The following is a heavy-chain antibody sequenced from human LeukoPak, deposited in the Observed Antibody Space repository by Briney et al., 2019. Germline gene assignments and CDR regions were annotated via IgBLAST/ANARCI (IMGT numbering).Heavy chain of an antibody. Sequence: SETLSLTCTVSGGSISSYYWSWIRQPAGKGLEWIGRIYTSGSTNYNPSLKSRVTMSVDTSKNQFSLKLSSVTAADTAVYYCARDQGSRWYQDAFDIWGQGTMVTVSP. D-gene: IGHD6-13*01. CDR2: IYTSGST. V-gene: IGHV4-4*07. CDR1: GGSISSYY. CDR3: ARDQGSRWYQDAFDI. J-gene: IGHJ3*02.